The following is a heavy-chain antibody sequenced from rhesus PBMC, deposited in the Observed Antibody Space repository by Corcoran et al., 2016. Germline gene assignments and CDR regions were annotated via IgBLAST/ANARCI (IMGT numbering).Heavy chain of an antibody. J-gene: IGHJ1*01. V-gene: IGHV1-180*01. CDR2: ISPDNGNK. CDR1: GYTFTSYY. CDR3: ATETSSSEYLEF. Sequence: QVPLVQSGAEIKQPGASLTLSCRASGYTFTSYYFHWVRQTPGQGLEWIGLISPDNGNKGNAQRFQGRVALTSDTSTGTGYMELSSLKSEDTAVYYCATETSSSEYLEFWGQGALVTVSS.